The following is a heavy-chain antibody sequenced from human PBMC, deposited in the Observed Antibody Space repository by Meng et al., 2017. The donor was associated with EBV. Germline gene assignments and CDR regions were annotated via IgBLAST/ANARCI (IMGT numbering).Heavy chain of an antibody. J-gene: IGHJ4*02. CDR2: INPNSGGT. Sequence: QVQLLQSGAEVKKPGASGKVSCKASGYTFTGYYMHCVRQAPGQGLEWMGRINPNSGGTNYAQKFQGRVTMTRDTSISTAYMELSRLRSDDTAVYYCARVGIAVASTGDYWGQGTLVTVSS. CDR3: ARVGIAVASTGDY. D-gene: IGHD6-19*01. V-gene: IGHV1-2*06. CDR1: GYTFTGYY.